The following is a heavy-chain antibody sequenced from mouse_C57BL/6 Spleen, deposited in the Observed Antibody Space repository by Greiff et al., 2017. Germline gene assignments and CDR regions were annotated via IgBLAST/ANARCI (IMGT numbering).Heavy chain of an antibody. CDR1: GYSITSGYY. D-gene: IGHD2-4*01. CDR3: ARDRDYDHYFDY. V-gene: IGHV3-6*01. Sequence: EVKLQESGPGLVKPSQSLSLTCSVTGYSITSGYYWNWIRQFPGNKLEWMGYISYDGSNNYNPSLKNRISITRDTSKNQFFLKLNSVTTEDTATYYCARDRDYDHYFDYWGQGTTLTVSS. CDR2: ISYDGSN. J-gene: IGHJ2*01.